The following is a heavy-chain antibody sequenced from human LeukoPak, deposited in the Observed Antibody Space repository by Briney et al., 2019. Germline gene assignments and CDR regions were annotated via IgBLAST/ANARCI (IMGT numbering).Heavy chain of an antibody. V-gene: IGHV1-2*02. CDR3: AREGGTIFGVLND. D-gene: IGHD3-3*01. J-gene: IGHJ4*02. Sequence: ASVKVSCKASGYTFTGHYMHWVRQAPGQGLEWMGWIHPNGDTNYAQKFQGRVTMTRDTSISTAYMELSRLRSDDTAVYYCAREGGTIFGVLNDWGQGTLVTVSS. CDR2: IHPNGDT. CDR1: GYTFTGHY.